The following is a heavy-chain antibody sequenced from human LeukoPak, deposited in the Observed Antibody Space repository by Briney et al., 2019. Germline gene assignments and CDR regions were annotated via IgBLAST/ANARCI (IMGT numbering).Heavy chain of an antibody. CDR1: GGSISSYY. Sequence: PSETLSLTCTVSGGSISSYYWGWIRQPPGKGLEWIGSIYYSGSTYYNPSLKSRVTISVDTSKNQFSLKLSSVTAADTAVYYCARVPYYDYVWGSYRLVWFDPWGQGTLVTVSS. CDR2: IYYSGST. V-gene: IGHV4-39*01. CDR3: ARVPYYDYVWGSYRLVWFDP. J-gene: IGHJ5*02. D-gene: IGHD3-16*02.